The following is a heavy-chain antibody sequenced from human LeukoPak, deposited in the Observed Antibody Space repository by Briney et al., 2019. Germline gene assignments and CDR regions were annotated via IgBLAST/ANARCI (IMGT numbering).Heavy chain of an antibody. D-gene: IGHD1-26*01. CDR2: IKADGSEK. Sequence: PGVSLRLSCAASGFPFSGDWGNWVRHPRGKGLEGVAKIKADGSEKYYVDFVKGRFTISRDDAKRTVDLQMDNLRAEDTAIYYCAYRNNFEYWGQGALVTVSS. V-gene: IGHV3-7*05. CDR3: AYRNNFEY. J-gene: IGHJ4*02. CDR1: GFPFSGDW.